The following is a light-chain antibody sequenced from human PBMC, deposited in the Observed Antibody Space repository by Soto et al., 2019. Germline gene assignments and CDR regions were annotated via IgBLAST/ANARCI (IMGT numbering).Light chain of an antibody. J-gene: IGKJ4*01. Sequence: DIVMTQSPDYLAVSLGERATINCKYRQSVLYSSNNKNYLAWYQQKPGQPPKLLIYWASTRESGVPDRFSGSGSGTDFTLTISSLQAEDVAVYYCQQYYSTLALPFGGGTKVEIK. CDR2: WAS. V-gene: IGKV4-1*01. CDR1: QSVLYSSNNKNY. CDR3: QQYYSTLALP.